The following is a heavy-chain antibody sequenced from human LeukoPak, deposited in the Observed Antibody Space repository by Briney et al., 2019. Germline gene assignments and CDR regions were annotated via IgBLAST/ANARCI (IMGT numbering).Heavy chain of an antibody. J-gene: IGHJ4*02. D-gene: IGHD1-26*01. CDR2: ISAGGDNA. CDR1: GFTFSSYA. Sequence: QPGGSLRLSCAASGFTFSSYAMNWIRQAPGRGLEWVSGISAGGDNAHYADSVKGRFTISRDNSKNTLFLQMNSLRAEDTVVYYCAKDTRAGGWGQGTLVTVSS. CDR3: AKDTRAGG. V-gene: IGHV3-23*01.